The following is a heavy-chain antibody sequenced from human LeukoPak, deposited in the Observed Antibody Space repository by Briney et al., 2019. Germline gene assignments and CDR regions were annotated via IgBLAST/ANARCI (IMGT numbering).Heavy chain of an antibody. V-gene: IGHV1-8*01. CDR2: MNPNSGNT. CDR1: GYTLTSYD. D-gene: IGHD6-19*01. J-gene: IGHJ3*02. Sequence: ASVKVSCKASGYTLTSYDINWVRQATGQGLEWMGWMNPNSGNTGYAQKFQGRVTMTRNTSISTAYMELSSLRSEDTAVYYCATAAGIAVAGHAFDIWGQGTMVTVSS. CDR3: ATAAGIAVAGHAFDI.